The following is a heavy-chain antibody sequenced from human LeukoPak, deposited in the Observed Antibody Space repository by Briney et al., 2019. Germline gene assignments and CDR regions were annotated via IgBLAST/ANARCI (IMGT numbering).Heavy chain of an antibody. CDR1: GGSISSGDYY. Sequence: PSQTLSLTCTVSGGSISSGDYYWSWIRQPPGKGLEWIGYIYYSGSTYYSPSLKSRVTISVDTSKNQFSLKLSSETAADTAVYYCARVREWELSYFDYWGQGTLVTVSS. J-gene: IGHJ4*02. D-gene: IGHD1-26*01. CDR3: ARVREWELSYFDY. CDR2: IYYSGST. V-gene: IGHV4-30-4*08.